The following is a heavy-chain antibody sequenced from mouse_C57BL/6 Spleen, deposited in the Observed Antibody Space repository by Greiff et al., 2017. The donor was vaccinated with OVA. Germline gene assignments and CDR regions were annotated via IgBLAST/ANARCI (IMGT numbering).Heavy chain of an antibody. Sequence: VKLMESGAELVRPGASVTLSCKASGYTFTDYEMHWVKQTPVHGLEWIGAIDPETGGTAYNQKFKGKAILTADKSSSTAYMELRSLTSEDSAIYYCTTTVVDYWGQGTTRTVSS. V-gene: IGHV1-15*01. J-gene: IGHJ2*01. CDR2: IDPETGGT. D-gene: IGHD1-1*01. CDR3: TTTVVDY. CDR1: GYTFTDYE.